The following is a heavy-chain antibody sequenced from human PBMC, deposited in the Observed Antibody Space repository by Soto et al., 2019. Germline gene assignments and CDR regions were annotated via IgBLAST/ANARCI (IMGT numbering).Heavy chain of an antibody. CDR2: ITASGGTT. J-gene: IGHJ4*02. Sequence: PGGSLRLSCAASGFTFSGYAMSWVRQAPGKGLEWVSAITASGGTTYYADSVKGRFTISRDNSKNTLYLQMNSLRAGDTAVYYCAKDHAYGDSLLHFDYWGQGTQVTVSS. CDR1: GFTFSGYA. D-gene: IGHD4-17*01. V-gene: IGHV3-23*01. CDR3: AKDHAYGDSLLHFDY.